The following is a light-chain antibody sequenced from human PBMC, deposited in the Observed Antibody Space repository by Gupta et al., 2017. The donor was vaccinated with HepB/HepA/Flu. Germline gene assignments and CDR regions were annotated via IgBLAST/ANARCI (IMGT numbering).Light chain of an antibody. CDR2: LVS. CDR1: QSLVYSDGRTY. J-gene: IGKJ3*01. CDR3: MQGTHGQFS. V-gene: IGKV2-30*01. Sequence: VVVTPSPLSLPVTLAQPAAISCKSTQSLVYSDGRTYLNWFHQRPGPSPRRLIYLVSIRDSGVPDRFSGRGSDTEVTLKISRVEAEDVGIYYGMQGTHGQFSFGPGTRVEI.